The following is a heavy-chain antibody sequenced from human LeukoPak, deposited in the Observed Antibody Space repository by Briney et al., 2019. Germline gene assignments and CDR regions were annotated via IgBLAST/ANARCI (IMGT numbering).Heavy chain of an antibody. J-gene: IGHJ3*02. CDR1: GFTFSSYG. Sequence: GGSLRLSCAASGFTFSSYGMHWVRQAPGKGLEWVAVIWYDGSNKYYADSVKGRFTISRDNSENTLYLQMNSLRVEDTAVYYCVQEGPRGLAFDIWGQGTKVTVSS. V-gene: IGHV3-33*06. CDR2: IWYDGSNK. CDR3: VQEGPRGLAFDI.